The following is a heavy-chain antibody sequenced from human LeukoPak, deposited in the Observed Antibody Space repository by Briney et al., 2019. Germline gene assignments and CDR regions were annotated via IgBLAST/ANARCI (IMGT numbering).Heavy chain of an antibody. CDR1: GGSISSYY. CDR3: ARIQSHYYYYMDV. Sequence: KSSETLSLTCTVSGGSISSYYWSWIRQPPGKGLEWIGYIYYSGSTNYNPSLKSRVTISVDTSKNQLSLKLSSVTAADTAVYYCARIQSHYYYYMDVWGKGTTVTVSS. V-gene: IGHV4-59*01. CDR2: IYYSGST. D-gene: IGHD4-11*01. J-gene: IGHJ6*03.